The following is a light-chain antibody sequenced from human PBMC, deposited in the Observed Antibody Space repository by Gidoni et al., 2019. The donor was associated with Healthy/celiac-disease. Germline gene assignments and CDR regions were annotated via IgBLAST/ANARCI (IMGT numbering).Light chain of an antibody. CDR3: QQYNNWPQT. Sequence: EIVMTQSPATLSVSPGERATLSCRASQSVSSNLAWYQQKPGQAPRLLIYSASTRATGIPARFSGSGSGTEFTLTISSLQSEDFAVYYCQQYNNWPQTFXXXTKVEIK. V-gene: IGKV3-15*01. CDR1: QSVSSN. J-gene: IGKJ1*01. CDR2: SAS.